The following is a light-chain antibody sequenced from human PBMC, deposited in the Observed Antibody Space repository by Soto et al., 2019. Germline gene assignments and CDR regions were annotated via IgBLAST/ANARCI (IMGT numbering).Light chain of an antibody. V-gene: IGLV2-14*01. Sequence: QSALTQPASVSGSPGQSITISCTGTSSDVGGYNYVSWYQHHPGKAPKLIIYEVSNRPSGVSNRFSGSKSGNTASLTISQLQDEEEPAPYCSSYTSSSTVVFGIGTKVTV. CDR1: SSDVGGYNY. J-gene: IGLJ1*01. CDR3: SSYTSSSTVV. CDR2: EVS.